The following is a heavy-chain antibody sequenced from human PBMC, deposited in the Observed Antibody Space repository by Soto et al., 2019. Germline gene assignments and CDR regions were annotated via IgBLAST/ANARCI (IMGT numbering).Heavy chain of an antibody. Sequence: ASVKVSCKASGYTFTENDINWVRQATGQGLEWMGWMNPNSGNTGYAQKFQGRVTMTRDNSITTAYMELSSLRSEDTAVYFCVRAPLAYSCAGYFGCRGQRPRVTVSS. CDR1: GYTFTEND. J-gene: IGHJ4*02. CDR2: MNPNSGNT. V-gene: IGHV1-8*01. CDR3: VRAPLAYSCAGYFGC. D-gene: IGHD2-15*01.